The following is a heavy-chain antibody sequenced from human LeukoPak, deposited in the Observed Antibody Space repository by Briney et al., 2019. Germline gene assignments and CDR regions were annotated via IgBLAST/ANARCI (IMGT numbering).Heavy chain of an antibody. CDR2: VYSGGST. J-gene: IGHJ4*02. CDR3: ARDYCSSTSCFFDY. V-gene: IGHV3-66*02. D-gene: IGHD2-2*01. CDR1: GFTVSSNY. Sequence: GGSLRLSCAASGFTVSSNYMSWVRQAPGKGLEWVSVVYSGGSTYYADSVKGRFTISRDNSKNTLHLQMNSLRAKDTAVYYCARDYCSSTSCFFDYWGQGTLVTVSS.